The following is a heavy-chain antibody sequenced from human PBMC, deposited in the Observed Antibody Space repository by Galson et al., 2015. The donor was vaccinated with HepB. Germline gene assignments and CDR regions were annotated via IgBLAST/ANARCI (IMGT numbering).Heavy chain of an antibody. D-gene: IGHD3-10*01. CDR3: ARDPYALGSYYHGMDV. Sequence: SVKVSCKASGYTFINYGYSWVRQAPGQGLEWLGWISANNGKTNYAQKFQGRVSMTTDTSTSTAYMEVRNLRSDDTAVYYCARDPYALGSYYHGMDVWGQGTAVSVS. V-gene: IGHV1-18*01. J-gene: IGHJ6*02. CDR1: GYTFINYG. CDR2: ISANNGKT.